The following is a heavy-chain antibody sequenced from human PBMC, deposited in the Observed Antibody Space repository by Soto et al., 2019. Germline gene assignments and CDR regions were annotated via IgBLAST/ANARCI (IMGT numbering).Heavy chain of an antibody. D-gene: IGHD2-2*01. J-gene: IGHJ4*02. CDR2: IYYSGST. Sequence: PSETLSLTCTVSCVSISSSSYYWGWIRPPPGKGLEWIGYIYYSGSTYYNPSLQSRVTISVDTSKNQFSLKLSSVTAADTAVYYCARAVLPATAPFDYWGQGTLVTVSS. CDR1: CVSISSSSYY. V-gene: IGHV4-39*07. CDR3: ARAVLPATAPFDY.